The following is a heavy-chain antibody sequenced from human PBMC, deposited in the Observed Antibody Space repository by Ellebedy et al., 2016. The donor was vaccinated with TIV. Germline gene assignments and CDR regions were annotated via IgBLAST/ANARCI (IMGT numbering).Heavy chain of an antibody. CDR1: GFTFSSYS. CDR3: VREIGGSNSG. J-gene: IGHJ4*02. D-gene: IGHD2-15*01. V-gene: IGHV3-21*01. Sequence: GESLKISCAASGFTFSSYSMNWVRQAPGKGLEWVSSISSSSSYIYYADSVKGRFTISRDNAKNSLYLQMNSLRAEDTAVYYCVREIGGSNSGWGQGTLVTVSS. CDR2: ISSSSSYI.